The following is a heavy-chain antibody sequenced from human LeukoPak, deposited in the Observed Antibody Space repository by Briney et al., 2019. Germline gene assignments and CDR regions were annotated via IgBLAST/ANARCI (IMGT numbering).Heavy chain of an antibody. Sequence: GGSLRLSCAASGFTFSSYSMNWVRQAPGKGLEWVSSISSSSSYIYYADSVKGRFTISRDNSKNTLYLQMNSLRAEDTAVYYCAKGEDYGSGSYYLVAFDIWGQGTMVTVSS. CDR3: AKGEDYGSGSYYLVAFDI. V-gene: IGHV3-21*01. J-gene: IGHJ3*02. CDR1: GFTFSSYS. D-gene: IGHD3-10*01. CDR2: ISSSSSYI.